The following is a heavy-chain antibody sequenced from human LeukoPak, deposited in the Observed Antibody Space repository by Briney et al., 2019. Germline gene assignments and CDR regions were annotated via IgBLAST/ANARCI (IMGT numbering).Heavy chain of an antibody. J-gene: IGHJ4*02. CDR2: IFKDGTS. Sequence: GGSLRLSCAASGFTVSSNYMSWLRHAPGKELKCVSGIFKDGTSYYTDFEKGRFTISRDTSKTTDYLQMNIIRAETAADYYWARAPYYSDFVVSHDEGWVQGAQVAVRS. CDR1: GFTVSSNY. D-gene: IGHD3-22*01. V-gene: IGHV3-53*01. CDR3: ARAPYYSDFVVSHDEG.